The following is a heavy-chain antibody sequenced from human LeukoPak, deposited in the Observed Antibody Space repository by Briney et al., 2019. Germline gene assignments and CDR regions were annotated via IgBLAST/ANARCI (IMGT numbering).Heavy chain of an antibody. CDR2: ISYDGSNK. D-gene: IGHD2-15*01. CDR3: AKDGSSSA. Sequence: GGSLRLSCAASGFTFSSYGMHWVRQAPGKGLEWVAVISYDGSNKYYADSVKGRFTISRDNSKSTLYLQMNSLRAEDTAVYYCAKDGSSSAWGQGTMVTVSS. CDR1: GFTFSSYG. J-gene: IGHJ3*01. V-gene: IGHV3-30*18.